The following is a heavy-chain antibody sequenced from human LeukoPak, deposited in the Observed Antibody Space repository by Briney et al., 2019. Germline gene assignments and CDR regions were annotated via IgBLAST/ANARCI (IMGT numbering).Heavy chain of an antibody. J-gene: IGHJ1*01. D-gene: IGHD6-13*01. CDR3: ARVPLYSSSWYGGFEYFQH. CDR1: GYTFTGYY. Sequence: ASVKVSCKASGYTFTGYYMHWVRQAPGQGLEWMGWINPNSGGTNYAQKFQGRVTMPRDTSISTAYMELSRLRSDDTAVYYCARVPLYSSSWYGGFEYFQHWGQGTLVTVSS. V-gene: IGHV1-2*02. CDR2: INPNSGGT.